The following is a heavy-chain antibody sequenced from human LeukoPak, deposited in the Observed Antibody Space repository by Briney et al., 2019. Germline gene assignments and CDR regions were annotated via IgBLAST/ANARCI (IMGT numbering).Heavy chain of an antibody. CDR3: ARDRSFYSGSYWTAFDY. V-gene: IGHV3-21*01. J-gene: IGHJ4*02. CDR2: ISSSSNYI. CDR1: GFTFSSYS. D-gene: IGHD1-26*01. Sequence: PGGSLRLSCAASGFTFSSYSMNWVRQARGKGLEWVSSISSSSNYIYYADSVKGRFTISRDNAKNSLYLQMNSLRAEDTAVYYCARDRSFYSGSYWTAFDYWGQGTLVTVSS.